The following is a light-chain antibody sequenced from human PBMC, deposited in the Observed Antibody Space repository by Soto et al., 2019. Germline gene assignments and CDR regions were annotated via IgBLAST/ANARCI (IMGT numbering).Light chain of an antibody. V-gene: IGKV3-11*01. CDR3: QQRSNWPRT. CDR2: DAS. J-gene: IGKJ1*01. CDR1: QSVSSY. Sequence: EIVLTQSPATLSLSPGERATLSCRASQSVSSYLAWYQQKPGQAPRLLIYDASNRATGIPARFSGSGSGTXFTXTIXSLEXEDXAVYYCQQRSNWPRTFGQGTKVEIK.